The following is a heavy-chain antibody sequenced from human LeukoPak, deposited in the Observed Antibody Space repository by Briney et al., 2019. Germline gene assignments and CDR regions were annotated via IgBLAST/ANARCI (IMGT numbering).Heavy chain of an antibody. CDR2: IIPIFGTA. Sequence: SVKVSCKVSGYSLTDLSMHWVRQAPGQGLEWMGGIIPIFGTANYAQKFQGRVTITADESTSTAYMELSSLRSEDTAVYYCARESINIMGAIMAKNYYFDYWGQGTLVTVSS. CDR3: ARESINIMGAIMAKNYYFDY. V-gene: IGHV1-69*13. D-gene: IGHD1-26*01. J-gene: IGHJ4*02. CDR1: GYSLTDLS.